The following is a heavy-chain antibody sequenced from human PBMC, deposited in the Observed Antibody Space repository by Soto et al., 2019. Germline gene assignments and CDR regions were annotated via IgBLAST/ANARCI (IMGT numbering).Heavy chain of an antibody. V-gene: IGHV4-59*01. J-gene: IGHJ4*02. CDR1: GDSFSDYY. CDR2: VFHSATT. CDR3: ARGHYSSGWPIDH. D-gene: IGHD6-19*01. Sequence: QVQLQESGPGLVKPSETLTLTCTVSGDSFSDYYWNWIRQVPGQGLEWIGLVFHSATTSYNPSLKTRVAISDDTSKKQFSLRLTSVTAADTAIYYCARGHYSSGWPIDHWGQGILVTVSS.